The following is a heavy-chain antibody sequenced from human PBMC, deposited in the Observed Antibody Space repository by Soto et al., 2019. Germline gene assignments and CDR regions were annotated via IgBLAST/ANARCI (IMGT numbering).Heavy chain of an antibody. Sequence: PGEFLKISCKDSRYSFTSYWIGWVRQMPGKGLEWMGIIYPGDSDTRYSPSFQGQVTISADKSISTAYLQWSSLKASDTAMYYCARRHCSSTSCYGVFDYWGQGTLVTVSS. J-gene: IGHJ4*02. D-gene: IGHD2-2*01. CDR2: IYPGDSDT. V-gene: IGHV5-51*01. CDR1: RYSFTSYW. CDR3: ARRHCSSTSCYGVFDY.